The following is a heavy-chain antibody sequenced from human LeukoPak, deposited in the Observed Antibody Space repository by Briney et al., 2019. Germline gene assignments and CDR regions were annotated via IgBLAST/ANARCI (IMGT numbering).Heavy chain of an antibody. Sequence: GGSLRLSCAASGFTFSSYGMSWVRQAPGKGLEWVSAISGSGGSTYYADSVKGRFTISRDNSKNTLYLQMNSLRAEDTAVYYCAKGSGYYYGPGTEYFQHWGQGTLVTVSS. V-gene: IGHV3-23*01. CDR3: AKGSGYYYGPGTEYFQH. CDR1: GFTFSSYG. CDR2: ISGSGGST. D-gene: IGHD3-22*01. J-gene: IGHJ1*01.